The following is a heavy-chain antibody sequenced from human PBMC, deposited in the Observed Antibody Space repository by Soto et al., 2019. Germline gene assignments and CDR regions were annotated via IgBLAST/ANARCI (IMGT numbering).Heavy chain of an antibody. CDR1: GGSISSYY. Sequence: SETLSLTCTVSGGSISSYYWSWIRQPPGKGLEWIGYIYYSGSTNYNPSLKSRVTISVDTSKIQFSLKLSSVTAAGTAVYYCARLGLGYDYVWGSYRPGAYYYYGMDVWGQGTTLTVS. CDR2: IYYSGST. V-gene: IGHV4-59*01. CDR3: ARLGLGYDYVWGSYRPGAYYYYGMDV. J-gene: IGHJ6*02. D-gene: IGHD3-16*02.